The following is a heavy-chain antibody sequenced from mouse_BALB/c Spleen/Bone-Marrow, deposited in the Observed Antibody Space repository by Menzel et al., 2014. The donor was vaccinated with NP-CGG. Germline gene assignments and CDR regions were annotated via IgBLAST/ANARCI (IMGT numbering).Heavy chain of an antibody. CDR3: ARGSCGSSPWFAY. CDR1: GYTFSSYW. J-gene: IGHJ3*01. CDR2: ILPGSGST. Sequence: VKLQESGAELMKPGASVKISCKATGYTFSSYWIEWVKQRPGHGLDWIGEILPGSGSTNYYEKFKGKATFTADTSSNTDCMQLSSLTSEESAVYYCARGSCGSSPWFAYWGQGTLVTVSA. V-gene: IGHV1-9*01. D-gene: IGHD1-1*01.